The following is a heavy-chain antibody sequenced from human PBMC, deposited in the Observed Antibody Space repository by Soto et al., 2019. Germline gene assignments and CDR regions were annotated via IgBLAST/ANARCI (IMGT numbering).Heavy chain of an antibody. Sequence: ASVKVSCKASGGSFSNYGISWVRQAPGQGLEWMGWMNPNSGNAGYAEKFQGRITMTRNTSISTAYMELSSLTSEDTAVSFCARGGVVRGVLRRLDPWGQGALVSVSS. J-gene: IGHJ5*02. CDR2: MNPNSGNA. V-gene: IGHV1-8*01. CDR3: ARGGVVRGVLRRLDP. D-gene: IGHD3-10*01. CDR1: GGSFSNYG.